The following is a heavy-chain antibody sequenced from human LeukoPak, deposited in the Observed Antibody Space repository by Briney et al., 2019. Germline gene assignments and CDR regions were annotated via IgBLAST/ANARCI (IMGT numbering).Heavy chain of an antibody. J-gene: IGHJ3*02. CDR1: GYRFTNYW. CDR3: ASLFLSGSSAFDI. D-gene: IGHD1-26*01. CDR2: IYPGDSDT. Sequence: GESLKISCKGSGYRFTNYWIGWVRQMPGKGLEWMGIIYPGDSDTRYSPSLQGQVTTSADKSISTAYLQWSSLKASDTAMYYCASLFLSGSSAFDIWGQGTMGTVSS. V-gene: IGHV5-51*01.